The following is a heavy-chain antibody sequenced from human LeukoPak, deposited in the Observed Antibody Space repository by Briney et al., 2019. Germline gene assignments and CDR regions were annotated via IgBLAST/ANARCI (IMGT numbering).Heavy chain of an antibody. CDR1: GFTLRSYD. D-gene: IGHD6-13*01. J-gene: IGHJ4*02. V-gene: IGHV3-23*01. CDR2: TSGSGGNT. Sequence: GGSLRLSCAASGFTLRSYDMSWVRQAPGKGLEWVAATSGSGGNTYYADSVKGRFTISRDNSKNALYLQMNSLRAEDTAVYYCARNAGMYWGQGTLVTVSS. CDR3: ARNAGMY.